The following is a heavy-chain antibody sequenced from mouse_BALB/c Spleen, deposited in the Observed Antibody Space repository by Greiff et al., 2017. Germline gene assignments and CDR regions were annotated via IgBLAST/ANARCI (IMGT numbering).Heavy chain of an antibody. CDR1: GFTFSSYG. CDR2: ISSGGSYT. V-gene: IGHV5-6*01. J-gene: IGHJ4*01. D-gene: IGHD1-1*01. CDR3: ARRLRFSYAMDY. Sequence: DVHLVESGGDLVKPGGSLKLSCAASGFTFSSYGMSWVRQTPDKRLEWVATISSGGSYTYYPDSVKGRFTISRDNAKNTLYLQMSSLKSEDTAMYYCARRLRFSYAMDYWGQGTSVTVSS.